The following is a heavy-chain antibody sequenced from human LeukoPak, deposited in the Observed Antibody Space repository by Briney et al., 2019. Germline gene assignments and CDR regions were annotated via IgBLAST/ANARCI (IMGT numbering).Heavy chain of an antibody. V-gene: IGHV3-23*01. Sequence: GGSLRLSCAASGFTFSSNGMNWVRQAPGKGLEWVSAISGSGGSTYYADPVKGRFTISRDNSKNTLYLQMNSLRAEDTAVYYCAKEVDTAMVTHYWGQGTLVTVSS. CDR3: AKEVDTAMVTHY. CDR1: GFTFSSNG. CDR2: ISGSGGST. J-gene: IGHJ4*02. D-gene: IGHD5-18*01.